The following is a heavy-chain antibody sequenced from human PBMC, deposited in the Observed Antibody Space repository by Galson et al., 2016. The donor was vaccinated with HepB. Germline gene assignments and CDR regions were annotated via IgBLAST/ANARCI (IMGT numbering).Heavy chain of an antibody. CDR3: ARPFYGEYYVDY. J-gene: IGHJ4*02. CDR2: INPSGGGT. Sequence: SVKVSCKASRYTFTTYWMHWVRQAPGQGLEWVGVINPSGGGTSYAQKFQGRVSMTSDTSTSTVYMQLISLRSEDTAVYYCARPFYGEYYVDYWGQGTLVTVSS. CDR1: RYTFTTYW. D-gene: IGHD4-17*01. V-gene: IGHV1-46*01.